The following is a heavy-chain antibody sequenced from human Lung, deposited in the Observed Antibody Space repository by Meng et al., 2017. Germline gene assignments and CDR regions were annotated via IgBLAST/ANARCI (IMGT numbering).Heavy chain of an antibody. CDR1: GFTFTDHW. CDR2: INRDGTKP. CDR3: TNDRLNH. J-gene: IGHJ1*01. Sequence: EVQWVGSGGGLVPPGGSLSVSVAASGFTFTDHWMHWVRQGPGKGLVWVSRINRDGTKPTYADSVKGRFTISRDNAKNTLYLQMNNLRAEDTAFYYCTNDRLNHWGQGALVTVSS. D-gene: IGHD1-1*01. V-gene: IGHV3-74*01.